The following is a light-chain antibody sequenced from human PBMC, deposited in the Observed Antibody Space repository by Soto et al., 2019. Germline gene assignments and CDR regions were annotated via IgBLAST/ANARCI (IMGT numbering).Light chain of an antibody. CDR2: DAS. J-gene: IGKJ2*01. CDR1: QSVSSY. CDR3: QPRTNWYT. V-gene: IGKV3-11*01. Sequence: ESVLTQSPATLSLSPGERATLSCRASQSVSSYLAWYQQKPGQAPRLLIYDASNRATGIPARFSGSGSGTDFTLTISSLEPEDVAVYYCQPRTNWYTFGQGTKLEIK.